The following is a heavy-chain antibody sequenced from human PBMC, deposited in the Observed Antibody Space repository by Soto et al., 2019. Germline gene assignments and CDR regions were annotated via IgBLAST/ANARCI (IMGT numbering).Heavy chain of an antibody. CDR2: MNPNNGDT. J-gene: IGHJ6*02. D-gene: IGHD3-22*01. Sequence: SVKGSCRASGYTFTSYYIHWGRQAPVQGLEWMGWMNPNNGDTDYAQKFQGRVTMTRDTSISTAYMELSRLTSEDTAVYYCARGLDENIGYSPLSSNCYQYYWMDVWGQGTKVTVYS. V-gene: IGHV1-2*02. CDR1: GYTFTSYY. CDR3: ARGLDENIGYSPLSSNCYQYYWMDV.